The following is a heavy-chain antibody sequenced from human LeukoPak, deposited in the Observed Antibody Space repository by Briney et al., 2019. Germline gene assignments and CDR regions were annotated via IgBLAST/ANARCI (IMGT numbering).Heavy chain of an antibody. D-gene: IGHD5-18*01. CDR3: ARGYSYGYFDY. J-gene: IGHJ4*02. CDR2: IYYSGST. V-gene: IGHV4-61*08. CDR1: GGSISSGGYS. Sequence: SETLSLTCAVSGGSISSGGYSWSWIRQPPGKGLEWIGYIYYSGSTNYNPSLKSRVTISVDTSKNQFSLKLSSVTAADTAVYYCARGYSYGYFDYWGQGTLVTVSS.